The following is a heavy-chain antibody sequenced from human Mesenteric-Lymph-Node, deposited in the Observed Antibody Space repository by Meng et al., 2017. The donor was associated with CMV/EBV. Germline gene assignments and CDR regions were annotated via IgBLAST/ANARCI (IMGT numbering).Heavy chain of an antibody. CDR3: ARGDGSSPDHSDY. CDR2: LYYGGST. J-gene: IGHJ4*02. V-gene: IGHV4-59*01. D-gene: IGHD5-24*01. CDR1: GGSISSSY. Sequence: SETLSLTCTVSGGSISSSYWSWIRQPPGKGLEWIAYLYYGGSTNYNPSLKSRVTISIDTSKNQFSLKLTYVTAADTAVYYCARGDGSSPDHSDYWGQGTLVTVSS.